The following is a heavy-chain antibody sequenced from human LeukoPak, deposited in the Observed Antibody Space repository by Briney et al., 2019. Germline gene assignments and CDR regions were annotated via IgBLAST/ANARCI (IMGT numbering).Heavy chain of an antibody. D-gene: IGHD1-1*01. CDR3: ARHPPRNGSAFDY. J-gene: IGHJ4*02. CDR2: MYYSGTT. CDR1: GGSISSGSYY. Sequence: SEALSLTCTVSGGSISSGSYYWGWIRQPPGKGLEWIASMYYSGTTFYSPSLKSRVTISVDTSKNQLSLKLGSVTAADTAVYYCARHPPRNGSAFDYWGQGTLVTVSS. V-gene: IGHV4-39*01.